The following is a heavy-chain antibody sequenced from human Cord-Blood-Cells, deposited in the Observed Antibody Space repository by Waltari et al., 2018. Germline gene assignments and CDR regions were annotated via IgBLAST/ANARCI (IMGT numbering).Heavy chain of an antibody. V-gene: IGHV4-4*07. CDR1: AGPISSYY. CDR3: ARDYSIAAAGTVDY. Sequence: QVQLQESGPGMVKPSETLSLTCTVSAGPISSYYWSWIRTPAGKGLDWIGRIYPSGSTTYNPSLKSRVTMSVDTSKNQFSLKLSSVTAADTAVYYCARDYSIAAAGTVDYWGQGTLVTVSS. CDR2: IYPSGST. J-gene: IGHJ4*02. D-gene: IGHD6-13*01.